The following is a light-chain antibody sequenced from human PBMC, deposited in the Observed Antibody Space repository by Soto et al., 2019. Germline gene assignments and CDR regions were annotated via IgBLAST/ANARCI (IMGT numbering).Light chain of an antibody. CDR2: AAS. V-gene: IGKV1-39*01. CDR3: QQTYSVPAT. CDR1: QSIRNY. J-gene: IGKJ1*01. Sequence: DIQMTQSPSSLSASVGDRVTITCRTTQSIRNYLNWYQQKPGKAPKLLIYAASGLQSGVPSRFSASGSGTDFTLTISSLQPDDFTAYYCQQTYSVPATFGQGTKVE.